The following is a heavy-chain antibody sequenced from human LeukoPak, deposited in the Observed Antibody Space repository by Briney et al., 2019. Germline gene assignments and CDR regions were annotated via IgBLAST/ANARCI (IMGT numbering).Heavy chain of an antibody. D-gene: IGHD3-10*01. CDR1: GFTFSSYG. CDR3: ARFVDQSTYYFDS. V-gene: IGHV3-33*03. CDR2: IWYDGSNK. J-gene: IGHJ4*02. Sequence: PGGSLRLSCAASGFTFSSYGMHWVRQAPGKGLEWVAVIWYDGSNKYYADSVKGRFTISRDNSKNTLYLQMSSLRAEDTAVYYCARFVDQSTYYFDSWGQGTLVIVSS.